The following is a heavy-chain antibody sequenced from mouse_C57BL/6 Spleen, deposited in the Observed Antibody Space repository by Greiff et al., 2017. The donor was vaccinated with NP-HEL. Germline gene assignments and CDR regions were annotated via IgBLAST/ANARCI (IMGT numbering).Heavy chain of an antibody. Sequence: VQLQQPGAELVHPGASVNLSCKSSGYPFPSSWMPWVTQRPGQGLEWIGRINPSDRDTNYNQKFKGKATLTVDKSSSTAYMQLSSLTSEDSAVYYCAMERYDGSGAWFAYWGQGTTLTVSS. J-gene: IGHJ2*01. CDR2: INPSDRDT. CDR3: AMERYDGSGAWFAY. D-gene: IGHD1-1*01. V-gene: IGHV1-74*01. CDR1: GYPFPSSW.